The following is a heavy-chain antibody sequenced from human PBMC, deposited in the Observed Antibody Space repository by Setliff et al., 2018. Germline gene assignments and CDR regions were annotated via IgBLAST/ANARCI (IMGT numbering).Heavy chain of an antibody. CDR3: AKDRVPDGKWDFDS. Sequence: GESLKISCVASGFTFGAYTLTWVRQAPGKGLEFVSGVDQGANTYYGDSVKGRFTISRDNSQNTVYLQMTNLRVEDTAIYYCAKDRVPDGKWDFDSSGPGILVTVS. CDR1: GFTFGAYT. CDR2: VDQGANT. V-gene: IGHV3-23*01. J-gene: IGHJ4*02. D-gene: IGHD2-8*01.